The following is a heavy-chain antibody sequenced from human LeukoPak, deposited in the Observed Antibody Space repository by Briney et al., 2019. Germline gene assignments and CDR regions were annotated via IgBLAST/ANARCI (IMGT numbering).Heavy chain of an antibody. CDR2: MWVWNDGSNE. D-gene: IGHD3-16*01. J-gene: IGHJ6*02. V-gene: IGHV3-33*01. CDR3: ARDRFPHDDAHYGMDV. Sequence: GGSLRLSCTASGFTFSNYGMHWVRQAPGKGLEWVAVMWVWNDGSNEYYADSVKGRFTIARDNSKNTLYLQMASLRAEDTADYYCARDRFPHDDAHYGMDVWGQGTTVTVSS. CDR1: GFTFSNYG.